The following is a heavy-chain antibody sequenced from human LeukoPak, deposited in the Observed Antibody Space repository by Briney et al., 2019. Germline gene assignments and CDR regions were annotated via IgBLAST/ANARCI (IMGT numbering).Heavy chain of an antibody. D-gene: IGHD4-11*01. V-gene: IGHV3-21*01. CDR2: ISSSSSYI. J-gene: IGHJ4*02. Sequence: GGSLRLSCAASGFTFSSYSMTWVRQAPGKGLEWVSSISSSSSYIYYADSVKGRFTISRDNAKNSLYLQMNSLRAEDTAVYYCARGLTTHFDYWGQGTLVTVSS. CDR3: ARGLTTHFDY. CDR1: GFTFSSYS.